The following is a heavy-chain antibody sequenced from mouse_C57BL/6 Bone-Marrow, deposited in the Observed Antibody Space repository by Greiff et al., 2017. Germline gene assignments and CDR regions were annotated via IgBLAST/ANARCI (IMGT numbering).Heavy chain of an antibody. Sequence: EVQLQQSGAELVRPGASVKLSCTASGFNIKDDYMHWVKQRPEQGLEWIGWIDPENGDTEYASKFQGKATITADTSSNTACLQLSSLTSKSTAVYYGTTLALLYGSSPWFAYWGQGTLVTVSA. D-gene: IGHD1-1*01. CDR1: GFNIKDDY. V-gene: IGHV14-4*01. CDR2: IDPENGDT. CDR3: TTLALLYGSSPWFAY. J-gene: IGHJ3*01.